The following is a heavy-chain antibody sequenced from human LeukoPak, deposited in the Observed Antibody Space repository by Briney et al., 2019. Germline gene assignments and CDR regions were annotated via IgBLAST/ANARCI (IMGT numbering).Heavy chain of an antibody. CDR3: ARAGYDSSGYHY. J-gene: IGHJ4*02. Sequence: XXRQAPGXGXEWMGIINPSGGSTSYAQKFQGRVTMTRDTSTSTVYMELSSLRSEDTAVYYCARAGYDSSGYHYWGQGTLVTVSS. D-gene: IGHD3-22*01. CDR2: INPSGGST. V-gene: IGHV1-46*01.